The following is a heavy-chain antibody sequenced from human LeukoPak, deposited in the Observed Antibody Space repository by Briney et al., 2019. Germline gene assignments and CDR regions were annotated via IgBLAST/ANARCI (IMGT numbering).Heavy chain of an antibody. CDR3: ARVRRSWGSMVRGTGYYYYGMDV. CDR1: GGSFSGYN. D-gene: IGHD3-10*01. V-gene: IGHV4-34*01. J-gene: IGHJ6*02. Sequence: SSETLSLTCAVYGGSFSGYNWSWIRQPPGKGLEWIGEINHSGSTNYNPSLKSRVTISVDTSKNQFSLKLSSVTAADTAVYYCARVRRSWGSMVRGTGYYYYGMDVWGQGTTVTVSS. CDR2: INHSGST.